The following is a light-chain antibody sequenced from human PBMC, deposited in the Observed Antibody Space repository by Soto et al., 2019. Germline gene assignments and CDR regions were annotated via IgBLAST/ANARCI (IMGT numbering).Light chain of an antibody. V-gene: IGLV2-14*03. Sequence: QSVLTQPASVSRSPGQSITISCTGTSSDFGGYNYVSWYQQYPGKVPKLLIYHVSNRPSGVSNRFSGSKSGNTASLTISGLQAEDEADYFCTSFTSDNLYVFGTGTKVTVL. CDR2: HVS. CDR3: TSFTSDNLYV. CDR1: SSDFGGYNY. J-gene: IGLJ1*01.